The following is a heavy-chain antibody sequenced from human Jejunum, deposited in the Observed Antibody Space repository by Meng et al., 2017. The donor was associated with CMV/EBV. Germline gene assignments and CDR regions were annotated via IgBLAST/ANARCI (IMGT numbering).Heavy chain of an antibody. CDR1: GGSINNYS. Sequence: QGQVLESGPGLGQPSETLSLICTVSGGSINNYSWNWIRHSAGKGLEWIGRIYTSGSTNYNPSLQSRVTMSVDTSKNQFSLKLTSVTAADTAVYYCARGYSSDWYDYWGQGALVTVSS. CDR3: ARGYSSDWYDY. V-gene: IGHV4-4*07. CDR2: IYTSGST. D-gene: IGHD6-19*01. J-gene: IGHJ4*02.